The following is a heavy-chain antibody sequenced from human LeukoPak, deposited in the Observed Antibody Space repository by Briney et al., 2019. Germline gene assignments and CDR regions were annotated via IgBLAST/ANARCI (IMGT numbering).Heavy chain of an antibody. V-gene: IGHV3-48*04. D-gene: IGHD5-12*01. CDR3: VRVIYSKSYRWFDA. CDR2: ISSSSSTI. Sequence: GGSLRLSCAASGFTFSSYSMNWVRQAPGKGLEWVSYISSSSSTIYYADSVKGRFTISRDNAKNSLHLQMNSLNVEDTALYYCVRVIYSKSYRWFDAWGQGTLVTVSS. J-gene: IGHJ5*02. CDR1: GFTFSSYS.